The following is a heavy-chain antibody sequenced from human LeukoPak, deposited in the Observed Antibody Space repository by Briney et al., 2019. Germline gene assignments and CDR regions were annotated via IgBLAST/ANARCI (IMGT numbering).Heavy chain of an antibody. CDR3: TKGPQVGSGYHPDY. Sequence: GGSLRLSCAASGFTLSDYAMSWVRQAPGKGLEWGSGISGSGGTIYYAGSVKGRFTISRDNSKNTMYLQMNSLRDDDTALYYCTKGPQVGSGYHPDYWGQGTLVTVSS. CDR1: GFTLSDYA. J-gene: IGHJ4*02. CDR2: ISGSGGTI. D-gene: IGHD3-22*01. V-gene: IGHV3-23*01.